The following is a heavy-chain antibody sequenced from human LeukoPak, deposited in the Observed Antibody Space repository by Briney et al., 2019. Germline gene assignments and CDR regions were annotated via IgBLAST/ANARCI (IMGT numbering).Heavy chain of an antibody. V-gene: IGHV3-30-3*01. CDR3: AMAGLGSGGYYYFDY. CDR1: GFTLSTYA. CDR2: ISYDGSNK. Sequence: GGSLRFSCAASGFTLSTYAMHWARQAPGKGLEWVAVISYDGSNKYYADSVKGRFTISRDNSKNTLSLQMNSLRAEDTAVYYCAMAGLGSGGYYYFDYWGQGTLVTVSS. J-gene: IGHJ4*02. D-gene: IGHD1-26*01.